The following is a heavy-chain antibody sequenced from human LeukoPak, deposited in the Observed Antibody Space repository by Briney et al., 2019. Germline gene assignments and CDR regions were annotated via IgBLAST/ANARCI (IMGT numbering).Heavy chain of an antibody. CDR2: ISSSSSYI. J-gene: IGHJ4*02. V-gene: IGHV3-21*01. CDR1: GFTFSSYG. D-gene: IGHD5-12*01. CDR3: ASPSGYNYAGSPLGY. Sequence: PGGSLRLSCAASGFTFSSYGMHWVRQAPGKGLEWVSSISSSSSYIYYADSVKGRFTISRDNAKNSLYLQMNSLRAEDTAVYYCASPSGYNYAGSPLGYWGQGTLVTVSS.